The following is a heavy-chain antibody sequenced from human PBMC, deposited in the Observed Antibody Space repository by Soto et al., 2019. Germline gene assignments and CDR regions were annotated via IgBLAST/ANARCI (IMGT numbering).Heavy chain of an antibody. CDR3: AREGYGDYGKPFAY. CDR2: IIPLFGTA. CDR1: GGTFSSYT. V-gene: IGHV1-69*01. J-gene: IGHJ4*02. D-gene: IGHD4-17*01. Sequence: QVQLVPSGAEVKKPGYSVKVSCKASGGTFSSYTISWVRHAPGQGLEWMGGIIPLFGTANYAQKFQGRVTITAAESTSTADMQLSSLRSEDTAVSDCAREGYGDYGKPFAYWGQGTLVTVSS.